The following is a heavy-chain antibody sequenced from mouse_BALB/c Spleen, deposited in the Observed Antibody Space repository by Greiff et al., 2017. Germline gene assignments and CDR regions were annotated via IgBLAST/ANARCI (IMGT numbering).Heavy chain of an antibody. D-gene: IGHD1-2*01. CDR1: GFTFSSFG. V-gene: IGHV5-17*02. CDR3: ARWGFMTTAPYAMDY. CDR2: ISSGSSTI. J-gene: IGHJ4*01. Sequence: EVQLVESGGGLVQPGGSRKLSCAASGFTFSSFGMHWVRQAPEKGLEWVAYISSGSSTIYYADTVKGRFTISRDNPKNTLCLQMTSLRSEDTAMYYCARWGFMTTAPYAMDYWGEGTSVTVSS.